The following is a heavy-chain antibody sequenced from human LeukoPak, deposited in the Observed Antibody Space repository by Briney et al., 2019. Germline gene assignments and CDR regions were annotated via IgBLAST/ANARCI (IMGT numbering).Heavy chain of an antibody. V-gene: IGHV4-59*01. J-gene: IGHJ4*02. D-gene: IGHD1-1*01. CDR2: IYYSGST. CDR1: GGSISSYY. Sequence: SETLSLTCTVSGGSISSYYWSWIRQPPGKGLEWIGYIYYSGSTNYNPSLKSRVTISVDTSKNQFSLKLSSVTAADTAVYYCARAVIPYNWNVPLGYWGQGTLVTVSS. CDR3: ARAVIPYNWNVPLGY.